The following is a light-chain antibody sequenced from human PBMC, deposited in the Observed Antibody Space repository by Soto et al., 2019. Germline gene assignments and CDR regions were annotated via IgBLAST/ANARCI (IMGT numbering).Light chain of an antibody. CDR3: QQYGSSGT. J-gene: IGKJ1*01. CDR2: GAS. CDR1: QSVSNNY. Sequence: EIGLTQSPGTLSLSPGERATLSCGASQSVSNNYLAWYKQKPGQAPRLLIYGASNRATGIPDRLSGSGSGTDFTLTISRMEPADFAVYYCQQYGSSGTFGQGTKVDI. V-gene: IGKV3-20*01.